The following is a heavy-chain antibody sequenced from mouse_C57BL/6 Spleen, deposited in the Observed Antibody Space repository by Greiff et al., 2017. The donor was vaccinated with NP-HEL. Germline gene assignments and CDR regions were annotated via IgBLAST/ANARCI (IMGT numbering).Heavy chain of an antibody. D-gene: IGHD1-1*01. CDR3: AREGVITTVVHLYDYAMDY. CDR2: ISDVGSYT. J-gene: IGHJ4*01. V-gene: IGHV5-4*01. CDR1: GFTFSSYA. Sequence: EVQLVESGGGLVKPGGSLKLSCAASGFTFSSYAMSWVRQTPEKRLEWVATISDVGSYTYYPDNVKGRFTISRDNAKNNLYLQMSHLKSEDTAMFYCAREGVITTVVHLYDYAMDYWGQGTSGTVAS.